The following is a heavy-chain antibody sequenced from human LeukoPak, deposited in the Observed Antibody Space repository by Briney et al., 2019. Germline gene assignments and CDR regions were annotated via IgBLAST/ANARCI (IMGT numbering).Heavy chain of an antibody. Sequence: PSETLSLTCTVSGGSISSYYWTWIRLPAGKGLEWIGRIYTSGATNYNPSLKSRVTISVDTSKTQFSLKLSSVTAADTAAYYCARGLSLKGPGIVAAGTSGWFDPWGQGTLVTVSS. J-gene: IGHJ5*02. D-gene: IGHD6-13*01. V-gene: IGHV4-4*07. CDR1: GGSISSYY. CDR2: IYTSGAT. CDR3: ARGLSLKGPGIVAAGTSGWFDP.